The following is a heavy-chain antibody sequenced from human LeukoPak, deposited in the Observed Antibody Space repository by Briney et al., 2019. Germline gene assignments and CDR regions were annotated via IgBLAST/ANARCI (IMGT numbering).Heavy chain of an antibody. Sequence: RGSLRLSCAASGFTFSSYAMSWVRQAPGKGLEWVSSISSSSSYIYYADSVKGRFTISRDNAKNSLYLQMNSLRAEDTAVYYCARGGIVVPAAPRSGMDVWGQGTTVTVSS. J-gene: IGHJ6*02. CDR3: ARGGIVVPAAPRSGMDV. CDR1: GFTFSSYA. CDR2: ISSSSSYI. D-gene: IGHD2-2*01. V-gene: IGHV3-21*01.